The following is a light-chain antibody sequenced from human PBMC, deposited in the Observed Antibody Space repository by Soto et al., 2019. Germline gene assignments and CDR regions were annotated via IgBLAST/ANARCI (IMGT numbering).Light chain of an antibody. CDR1: SSNIGNNY. J-gene: IGLJ1*01. CDR2: ENN. Sequence: QSVLTQPPSVSAAPGQTVTISCSGSSSNIGNNYVSWYQQLPGTAPKLLIYENNKRPSGIPDRFSGSKSATSATLGITGLQTGDEADYCCGTWDSSLAYVFGTGTKLTVL. V-gene: IGLV1-51*02. CDR3: GTWDSSLAYV.